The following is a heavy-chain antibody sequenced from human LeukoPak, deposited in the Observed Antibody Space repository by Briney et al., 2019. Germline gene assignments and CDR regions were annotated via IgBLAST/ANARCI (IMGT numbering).Heavy chain of an antibody. CDR1: GFTFSSYA. Sequence: GGSLRLSCAAYGFTFSSYAIHWVRQAPGKGLEWVAVISYDGSNKYYADSVKGRFTISRDNSKNTLYLQMNSLRAEDTAVYYCARETGSAVGSTDFDYWGQGTLVTVSS. CDR2: ISYDGSNK. D-gene: IGHD4-17*01. V-gene: IGHV3-30-3*01. J-gene: IGHJ4*02. CDR3: ARETGSAVGSTDFDY.